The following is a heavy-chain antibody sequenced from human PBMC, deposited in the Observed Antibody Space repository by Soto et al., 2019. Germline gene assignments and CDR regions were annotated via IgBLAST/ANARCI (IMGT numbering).Heavy chain of an antibody. D-gene: IGHD2-8*02. J-gene: IGHJ4*02. V-gene: IGHV3-23*01. Sequence: EVQLLESGGGLVQPGGSLRLSCAASGFTLTNFAMGWVRQAPGMGLEWVSDIRGRAATTDYADSVRGRFTISRDNSMDTVFLQMNSLRAEDTAVYYCARAARYCTGGPCYYFESWGQGTLVTVSS. CDR1: GFTLTNFA. CDR2: IRGRAATT. CDR3: ARAARYCTGGPCYYFES.